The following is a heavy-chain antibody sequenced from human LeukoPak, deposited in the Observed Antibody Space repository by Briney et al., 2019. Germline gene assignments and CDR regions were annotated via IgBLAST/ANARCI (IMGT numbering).Heavy chain of an antibody. Sequence: GESLKISCKGSGYSFTSYWVGWVRQMPGKGLEWMGIIYPGDSDTRYSRSFQGQVTPSADKTISTAYLQWSRLKASDTPMYYCARRGVSNGGHYFDYWGQGTLVTVSS. CDR2: IYPGDSDT. CDR3: ARRGVSNGGHYFDY. V-gene: IGHV5-51*01. CDR1: GYSFTSYW. J-gene: IGHJ4*02. D-gene: IGHD6-25*01.